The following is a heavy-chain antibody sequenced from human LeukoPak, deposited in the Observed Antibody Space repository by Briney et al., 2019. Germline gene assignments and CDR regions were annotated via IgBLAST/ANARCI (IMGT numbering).Heavy chain of an antibody. CDR2: ISDDGSIT. CDR3: VRRYYEYNVYDRHFDF. CDR1: GFTFSREW. V-gene: IGHV3-74*03. D-gene: IGHD5/OR15-5a*01. J-gene: IGHJ4*02. Sequence: GGSLRLSCAASGFTFSREWMHWVRHAPRKGLGWVSRISDDGSITTYADSVQGRFTISRDKGESRVFLQMNSLRVEDTAVYFCVRRYYEYNVYDRHFDFWGQGILVPVSS.